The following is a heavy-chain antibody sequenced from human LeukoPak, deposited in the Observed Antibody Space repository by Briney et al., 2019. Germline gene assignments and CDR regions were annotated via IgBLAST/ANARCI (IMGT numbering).Heavy chain of an antibody. CDR1: GGSFSGDY. CDR3: ARGLSLITGTTAVVATKGSLDY. CDR2: INHSGST. V-gene: IGHV4-34*01. Sequence: PSETLSLTCAVYGGSFSGDYWSWIRQPPGKGLEWIGEINHSGSTNYNPSLKSRVTISVDTSKNQFSLKLSSVTAADTAVYYCARGLSLITGTTAVVATKGSLDYWGQGTLVTVSS. J-gene: IGHJ4*02. D-gene: IGHD1-7*01.